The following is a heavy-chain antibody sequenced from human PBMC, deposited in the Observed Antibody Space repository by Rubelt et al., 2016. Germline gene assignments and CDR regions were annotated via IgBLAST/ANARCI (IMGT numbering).Heavy chain of an antibody. CDR3: ARASCAGGNCFPDDY. Sequence: GGGVFQPGRSLRLSCAASGFTFSSYAMHWVRQAPGQGLEWLTVIQFDGAATYYADSVKGRFAISRDNSTNTLFLQVNSLRPEETAVYYCARASCAGGNCFPDDYWGQGTLVTISS. CDR2: IQFDGAAT. V-gene: IGHV3-33*02. D-gene: IGHD2-15*01. CDR1: GFTFSSYA. J-gene: IGHJ4*02.